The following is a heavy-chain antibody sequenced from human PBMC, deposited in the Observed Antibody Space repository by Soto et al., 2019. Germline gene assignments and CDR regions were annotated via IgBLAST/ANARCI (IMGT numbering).Heavy chain of an antibody. D-gene: IGHD2-15*01. CDR2: LSVTGDSA. J-gene: IGHJ6*03. CDR3: GKNGCSYPACSPYYYYVDV. CDR1: GFSLTNSA. Sequence: EVQLLESGGGLVQPGGSLRLSCVASGFSLTNSAVSWVRQAPGKGLEWVSSLSVTGDSAFYSDSVKGRFTISRDISKRKLYLQMSSLRAEDTALYYCGKNGCSYPACSPYYYYVDVWGKGPTVTVPS. V-gene: IGHV3-23*01.